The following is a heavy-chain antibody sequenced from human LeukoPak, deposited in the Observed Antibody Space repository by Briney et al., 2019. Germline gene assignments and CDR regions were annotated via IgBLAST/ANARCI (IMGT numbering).Heavy chain of an antibody. CDR2: IYYSGST. Sequence: SETLSLTCTVSGVSISSYYWSWIRQPPGKGLEWIGYIYYSGSTNYNPSLKSRVTISVDTSKNQFSLKLSSVTAADTAVYYCAREEAAAQFDPWGQGTLVTVSS. J-gene: IGHJ5*02. CDR3: AREEAAAQFDP. D-gene: IGHD6-13*01. V-gene: IGHV4-59*01. CDR1: GVSISSYY.